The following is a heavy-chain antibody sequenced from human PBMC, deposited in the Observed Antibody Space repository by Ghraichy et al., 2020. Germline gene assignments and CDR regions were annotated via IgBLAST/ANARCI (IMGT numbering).Heavy chain of an antibody. V-gene: IGHV3-53*01. CDR3: TRAEVDTAMIPAY. J-gene: IGHJ4*02. Sequence: GSLRLPCAVSGFTVSRNYMSWVRQAPGKGLEWVSIIYSDGSSDYADSVKGRFTIYRDNSKNTLHLQMSSLRDEDTAIYYCTRAEVDTAMIPAYWGQGTLVTVS. CDR1: GFTVSRNY. CDR2: IYSDGSS. D-gene: IGHD5-18*01.